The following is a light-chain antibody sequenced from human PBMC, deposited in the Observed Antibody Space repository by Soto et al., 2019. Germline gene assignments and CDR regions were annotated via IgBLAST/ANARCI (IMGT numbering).Light chain of an antibody. CDR2: EVT. V-gene: IGLV2-14*01. Sequence: QSALTQPASVSGSPGQSITISCTGTSSDVGGYDYVSWYQHHPGKAPKLIIYEVTNRPSGVSNRFSASKSDNTASLTISGLQAEDEADYYCSSYTSSSTLYVFGTGTKVTVL. J-gene: IGLJ1*01. CDR3: SSYTSSSTLYV. CDR1: SSDVGGYDY.